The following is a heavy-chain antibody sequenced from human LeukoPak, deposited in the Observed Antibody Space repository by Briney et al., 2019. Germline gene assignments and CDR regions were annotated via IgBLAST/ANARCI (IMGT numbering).Heavy chain of an antibody. J-gene: IGHJ5*02. V-gene: IGHV4-4*07. CDR2: IYTSGST. D-gene: IGHD3-22*01. CDR3: ARDPGDYDSSGYYLNWFDP. Sequence: PSETLSLTCTVSGGSISSYYWSWIRQPAGKGLEWIGRIYTSGSTNYNPPLKSRVTISVDKSKNQFSLKLSSVTAADTAVYYCARDPGDYDSSGYYLNWFDPWGQGTLVTVSS. CDR1: GGSISSYY.